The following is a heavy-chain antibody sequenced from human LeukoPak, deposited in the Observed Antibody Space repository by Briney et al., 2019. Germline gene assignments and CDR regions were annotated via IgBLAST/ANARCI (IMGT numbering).Heavy chain of an antibody. CDR3: AKGAVVAATPASWFDP. J-gene: IGHJ5*02. D-gene: IGHD2-15*01. CDR1: GFTFSSYA. Sequence: TGGSLRLSCGASGFTFSSYAMSWVRQAPGKGLEWVSGISGSGGSTYYADSVKGRFTISRDNSKNTLYLQMNSLRAEDTAVYYCAKGAVVAATPASWFDPWGQGTLVTVSS. V-gene: IGHV3-23*01. CDR2: ISGSGGST.